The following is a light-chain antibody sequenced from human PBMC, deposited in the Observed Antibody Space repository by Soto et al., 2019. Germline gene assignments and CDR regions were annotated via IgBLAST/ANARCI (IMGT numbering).Light chain of an antibody. CDR3: QQYNTYSQTWT. CDR2: EAT. Sequence: DVQMTQSNSSVSASVGDTVTITCRASQGLKFLAWYQQKPGKAPRLLIYEATNLQSGVPLRFSGRGSGTEFTLTISSLQPADFATYFCQQYNTYSQTWTFGQGTKVDI. V-gene: IGKV1-5*01. J-gene: IGKJ1*01. CDR1: QGLKF.